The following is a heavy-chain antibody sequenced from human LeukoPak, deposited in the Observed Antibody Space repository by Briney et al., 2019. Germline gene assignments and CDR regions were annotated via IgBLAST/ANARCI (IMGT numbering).Heavy chain of an antibody. D-gene: IGHD5-18*01. Sequence: VASVKVSCKASGYTFTSFDSNWVRQATGQGPEWMGWMNPSSGDTGYAQKFQGRVTFTRDTSTNTAYMELSSLTSEDTAVYYCATPTMRGPSYGYVRLLNWGQGSLVTVSS. CDR3: ATPTMRGPSYGYVRLLN. CDR2: MNPSSGDT. CDR1: GYTFTSFD. J-gene: IGHJ4*02. V-gene: IGHV1-8*03.